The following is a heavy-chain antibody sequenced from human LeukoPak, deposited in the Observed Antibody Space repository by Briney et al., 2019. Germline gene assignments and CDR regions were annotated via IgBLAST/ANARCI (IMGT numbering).Heavy chain of an antibody. CDR2: ISGSGGST. V-gene: IGHV3-23*01. CDR3: AKDIQQLDDAFDI. CDR1: GFTFSSYA. D-gene: IGHD6-13*01. Sequence: GGSLRLSCAASGFTFSSYAMSWVRQAPGKGLEGVSAISGSGGSTYYADSVKGRFTISRDNSKNTLYLQMNSLRAEDTAVYYCAKDIQQLDDAFDIWGQGTMVTVSS. J-gene: IGHJ3*02.